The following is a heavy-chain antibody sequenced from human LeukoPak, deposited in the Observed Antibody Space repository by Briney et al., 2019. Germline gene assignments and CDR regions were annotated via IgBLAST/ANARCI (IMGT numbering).Heavy chain of an antibody. CDR1: GFAFSNYW. D-gene: IGHD4/OR15-4a*01. V-gene: IGHV3-7*01. Sequence: VGSLRLSCAASGFAFSNYWMTWVRQAPGKGLEWVANIKQDGSEKYYVGSVKGQFTISRDNAKNSLFLQMNSVRAEDKAVNYCAGDADGANAYWGQGTLVTVSS. CDR3: AGDADGANAY. CDR2: IKQDGSEK. J-gene: IGHJ4*02.